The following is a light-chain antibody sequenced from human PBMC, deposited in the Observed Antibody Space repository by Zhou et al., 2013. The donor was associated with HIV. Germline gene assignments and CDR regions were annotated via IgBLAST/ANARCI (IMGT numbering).Light chain of an antibody. CDR2: VAS. J-gene: IGKJ2*01. Sequence: DIQMTQSPSSLSASVGDSVTISCRASQTIATYLSWYQQHPGKAPKLLIYVASSLERGVPSRFSGSGSGADFTLTINSLQPEDFATYFCQQSYSVPPTFGQGTKLEI. CDR3: QQSYSVPPT. CDR1: QTIATY. V-gene: IGKV1-39*01.